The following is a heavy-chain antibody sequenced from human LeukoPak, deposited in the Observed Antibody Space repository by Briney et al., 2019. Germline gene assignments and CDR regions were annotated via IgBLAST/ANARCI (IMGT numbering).Heavy chain of an antibody. D-gene: IGHD3-10*01. J-gene: IGHJ6*02. CDR3: ARVLGSGSHSYYYYGMDV. CDR2: INWYGGST. CDR1: GFTFDDYG. Sequence: GGSLRLSCAASGFTFDDYGMSWVRQAPGKGLEGVCGINWYGGSTAYADPVNGRFTISRDNAQHSLYLQMNSLRAEDTALYHCARVLGSGSHSYYYYGMDVWGQGTTVTVSS. V-gene: IGHV3-20*01.